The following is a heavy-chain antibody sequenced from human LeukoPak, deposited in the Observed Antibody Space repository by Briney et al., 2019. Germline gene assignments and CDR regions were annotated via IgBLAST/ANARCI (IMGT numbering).Heavy chain of an antibody. J-gene: IGHJ4*02. D-gene: IGHD3-22*01. CDR2: ISSSGSTI. CDR1: GSTFSSYE. CDR3: ARILSVPTYYDSSGYEDDY. Sequence: GGSLRLSCAASGSTFSSYEMNWVRQAPGKGLEWVSYISSSGSTIYYADSLKGRFTISRDNAKNSLYLQMNSLRAEDTAVYYYARILSVPTYYDSSGYEDDYWGQGTLVTVSS. V-gene: IGHV3-48*03.